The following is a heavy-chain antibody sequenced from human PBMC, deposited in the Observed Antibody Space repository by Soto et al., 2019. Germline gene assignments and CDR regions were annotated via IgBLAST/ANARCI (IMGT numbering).Heavy chain of an antibody. V-gene: IGHV3-48*02. CDR3: VRDLGSGSGSYCCYFDY. CDR2: ISSNSDTI. CDR1: GSTFSSYS. Sequence: ELQLVESGGGLVQPGGSLRLSCAASGSTFSSYSMNWVRQAPGKGLEWISYISSNSDTIYYADSVKGRFTISRDNAKKSLYLQMNSLRDEDTAVYYCVRDLGSGSGSYCCYFDYWGQGTLVTVSS. D-gene: IGHD3-10*01. J-gene: IGHJ4*02.